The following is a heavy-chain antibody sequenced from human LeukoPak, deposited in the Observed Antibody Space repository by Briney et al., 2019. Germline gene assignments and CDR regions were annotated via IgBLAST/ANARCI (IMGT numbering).Heavy chain of an antibody. J-gene: IGHJ4*02. CDR3: ARVYHSTSGRAIDY. CDR2: IKQDGSEK. Sequence: GGSLRLSCAASGFTFSSYAMHWVRQAPGKGLEWVANIKQDGSEKYYVDSVKGRFTISRDNAKNALYLQMNSLRVEDTAVYYCARVYHSTSGRAIDYWGQGTLVTASS. CDR1: GFTFSSYA. D-gene: IGHD6-6*01. V-gene: IGHV3-7*01.